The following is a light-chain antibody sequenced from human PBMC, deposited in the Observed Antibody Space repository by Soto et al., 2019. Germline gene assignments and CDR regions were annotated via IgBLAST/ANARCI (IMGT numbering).Light chain of an antibody. CDR2: EGS. Sequence: QSVLTQPASVSGSPGQSITISCTGTSSDVGSYNLVSWCQQHPGKAPKLMIYEGSKRPSGVSNRFSGSKSGNTASLTISGLQAEDEADYYCCSYAGSSPYVFGTGTKVT. V-gene: IGLV2-23*01. CDR3: CSYAGSSPYV. CDR1: SSDVGSYNL. J-gene: IGLJ1*01.